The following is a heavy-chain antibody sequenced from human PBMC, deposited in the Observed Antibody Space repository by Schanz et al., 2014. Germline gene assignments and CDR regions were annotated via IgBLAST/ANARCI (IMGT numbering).Heavy chain of an antibody. CDR1: GFSFSSYA. Sequence: EVQLLESGGGLVEPGGSLRLSCAASGFSFSSYAMGWVRQARGKGLEWVSAMNESHSTIYYADSVRGRFTISRDNAENTLFLQMNSLRAEDTAVYYCAREVVATIGGYYDNWGQGTLVIVSS. CDR2: MNESHSTI. D-gene: IGHD5-12*01. V-gene: IGHV3-23*01. J-gene: IGHJ4*02. CDR3: AREVVATIGGYYDN.